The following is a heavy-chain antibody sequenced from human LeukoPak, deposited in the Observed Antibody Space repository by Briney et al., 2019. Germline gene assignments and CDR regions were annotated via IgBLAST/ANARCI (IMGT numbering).Heavy chain of an antibody. CDR3: ARDQYCSGGNCYPYFYY. Sequence: ASVKVSFKASGYTFTGYYIHWVRQAPGQGLEWMGSINPNSGDTNYAQKFQGRVTMTRDTSISTTYMELSRLRSDDRAVYYCARDQYCSGGNCYPYFYYWGQGTLVTVSS. CDR2: INPNSGDT. CDR1: GYTFTGYY. J-gene: IGHJ4*02. V-gene: IGHV1-2*02. D-gene: IGHD2-15*01.